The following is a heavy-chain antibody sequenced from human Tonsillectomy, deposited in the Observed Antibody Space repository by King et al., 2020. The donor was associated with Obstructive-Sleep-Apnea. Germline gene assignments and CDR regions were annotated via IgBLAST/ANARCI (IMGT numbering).Heavy chain of an antibody. D-gene: IGHD2-21*02. CDR3: AREEGTAPYNWFDP. CDR2: REKRGRR. J-gene: IGHJ5*02. V-gene: IGHV4-38-2*02. Sequence: GGRRKKQGKGREGRGRREKRGRREYNASRKSRVITSVDTSKNQFSLKVRSVTAADTAVYYCAREEGTAPYNWFDPWGQGTLVTVSS.